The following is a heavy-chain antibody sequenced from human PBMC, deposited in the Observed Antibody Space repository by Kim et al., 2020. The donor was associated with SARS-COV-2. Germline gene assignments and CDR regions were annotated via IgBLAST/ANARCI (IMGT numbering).Heavy chain of an antibody. Sequence: VKGRFTIARDNSQNTLYLQMNSLRAEYTAVYYSAKGDVDIVATIQVLFDYWGQGTLVTVSS. D-gene: IGHD5-12*01. J-gene: IGHJ4*02. CDR3: AKGDVDIVATIQVLFDY. V-gene: IGHV3-23*01.